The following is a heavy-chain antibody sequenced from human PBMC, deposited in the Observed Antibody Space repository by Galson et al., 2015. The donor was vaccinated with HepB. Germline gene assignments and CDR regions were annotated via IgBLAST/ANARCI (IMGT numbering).Heavy chain of an antibody. Sequence: CAISGDSVSSYSAGWNWIRQSPSRGLEWLGRTYYRSKWYIDYAVSVNGRISITPDTSRNQFPLQLSSVTPEDTAIYYCAGGGLVRGALGWIDPWGPGILVTVSS. CDR2: TYYRSKWYI. V-gene: IGHV6-1*01. CDR1: GDSVSSYSAG. D-gene: IGHD3-16*02. CDR3: AGGGLVRGALGWIDP. J-gene: IGHJ5*02.